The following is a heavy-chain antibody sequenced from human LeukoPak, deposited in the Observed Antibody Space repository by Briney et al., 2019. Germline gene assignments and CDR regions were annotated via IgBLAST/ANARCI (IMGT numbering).Heavy chain of an antibody. Sequence: GGSLRLSCAASGFSDSTNFMSWVRQAPGEGLEWLSVIYSGGSTYYADSVKGRFTISRDNSKNTVYFQMNSLRAEDTAIYYCAIGVGVAVVTFDYWGQGTPVTVSS. CDR3: AIGVGVAVVTFDY. J-gene: IGHJ4*02. V-gene: IGHV3-53*01. D-gene: IGHD2-21*02. CDR2: IYSGGST. CDR1: GFSDSTNF.